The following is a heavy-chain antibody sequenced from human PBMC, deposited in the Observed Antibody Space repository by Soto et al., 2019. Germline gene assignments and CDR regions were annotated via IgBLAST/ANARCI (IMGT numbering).Heavy chain of an antibody. CDR1: GGSISSSSYY. V-gene: IGHV4-39*01. D-gene: IGHD3-9*01. CDR3: ASYYDILTGYPDDFDI. CDR2: IYYSGST. J-gene: IGHJ3*02. Sequence: SETLSLTCTVSGGSISSSSYYWGWIRQPPGKGLEWIGSIYYSGSTYYNPSLKSRVTISVDTSKNQFSLKLSSVTAADTAVYYCASYYDILTGYPDDFDIWGQGTMVTVSS.